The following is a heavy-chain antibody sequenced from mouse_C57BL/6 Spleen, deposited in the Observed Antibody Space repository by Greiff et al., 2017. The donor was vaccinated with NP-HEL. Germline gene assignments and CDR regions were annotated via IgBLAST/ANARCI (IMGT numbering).Heavy chain of an antibody. D-gene: IGHD2-4*01. CDR2: INPGSGGT. CDR1: GYAFTNYL. J-gene: IGHJ2*01. V-gene: IGHV1-54*01. CDR3: ARGGLRRD. Sequence: QVQLKESGAELVRPGTSVKVSCKASGYAFTNYLIEWVKQRPGQGLEWIGVINPGSGGTNYNEKFKGKATLTADKSSSTAYMQLSSLTSEDSAVYFCARGGLRRDWGQGTTLTVSS.